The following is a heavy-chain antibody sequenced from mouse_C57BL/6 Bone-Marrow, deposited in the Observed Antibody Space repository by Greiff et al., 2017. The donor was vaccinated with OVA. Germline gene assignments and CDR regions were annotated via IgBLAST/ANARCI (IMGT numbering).Heavy chain of an antibody. V-gene: IGHV1-55*01. J-gene: IGHJ2*01. Sequence: QVQLQQSGAELVKPGASVKMSCKASGYTFTSYWITWVKQRPGQGLEWIGDIYPSNGGTNYNEKFKSKATLTVDKSSSTAYMQLSSLTSEDSAVYYCARETADYEYYFDYWGQGTTLTVSS. CDR2: IYPSNGGT. D-gene: IGHD2-4*01. CDR1: GYTFTSYW. CDR3: ARETADYEYYFDY.